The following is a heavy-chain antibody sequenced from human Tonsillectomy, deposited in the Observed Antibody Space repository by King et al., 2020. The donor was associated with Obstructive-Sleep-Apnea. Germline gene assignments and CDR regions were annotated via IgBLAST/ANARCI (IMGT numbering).Heavy chain of an antibody. CDR3: ARYGSGSYADYFDY. D-gene: IGHD3-10*01. V-gene: IGHV4-4*02. CDR1: GGSISSSNW. Sequence: QLQESGPGLVKPSGTLSLTCAVSGGSISSSNWWSWVRQPPGEGLGWIGEIYHSGSTNYNPSLKSRVPISLDKSKNQFSLKLSSLTAADTAVYYCARYGSGSYADYFDYWGQGTLVTVSS. J-gene: IGHJ4*02. CDR2: IYHSGST.